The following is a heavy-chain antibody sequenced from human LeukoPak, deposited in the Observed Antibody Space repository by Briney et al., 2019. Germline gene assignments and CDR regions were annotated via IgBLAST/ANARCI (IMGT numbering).Heavy chain of an antibody. CDR2: IYNDGST. D-gene: IGHD2-21*02. V-gene: IGHV3-53*01. J-gene: IGHJ6*03. CDR1: GFSVSNNY. Sequence: PGGSLRLSCAASGFSVSNNYMSWVHQAPGKGLEWVSVIYNDGSTHYTDSAKGRFTISKDNSKNTLYLQMNDLSAEDTAVYYCARDREDVTARAQMDVWGKGTTVTVS. CDR3: ARDREDVTARAQMDV.